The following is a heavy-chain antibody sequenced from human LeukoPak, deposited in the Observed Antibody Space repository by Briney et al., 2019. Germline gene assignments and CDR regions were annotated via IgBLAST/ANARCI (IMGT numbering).Heavy chain of an antibody. V-gene: IGHV3-23*01. CDR1: GFTFSSYA. J-gene: IGHJ4*02. CDR3: AKKLGRANYGLSNY. Sequence: GGSLRLSRAASGFTFSSYAMSWVRQAPGKGLEWVSAISGSGGSTYYADSVKGRFTISRDNSKNTLYLQMNSLRAEDTAVYYCAKKLGRANYGLSNYWGQGTLVTVSS. CDR2: ISGSGGST. D-gene: IGHD1-7*01.